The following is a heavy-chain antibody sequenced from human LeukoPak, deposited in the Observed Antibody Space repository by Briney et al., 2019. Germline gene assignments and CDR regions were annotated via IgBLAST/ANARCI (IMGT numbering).Heavy chain of an antibody. CDR3: ARDRRGEKDFDV. CDR1: GGSISSGDYY. CDR2: IYADGYT. Sequence: LSLTCTVSGGSISSGDYYWSWIRQPPGKGLEWVSAIYADGYTRDAASVKGRFSISRHNSKNTVYLQMDNLRPEDTAVYYCARDRRGEKDFDVWGPGTMVTVSS. J-gene: IGHJ3*01. V-gene: IGHV3-53*04.